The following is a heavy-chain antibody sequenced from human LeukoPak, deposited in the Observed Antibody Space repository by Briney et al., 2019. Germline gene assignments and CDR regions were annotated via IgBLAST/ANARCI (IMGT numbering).Heavy chain of an antibody. D-gene: IGHD1-7*01. Sequence: SETLSLTCAVYGGSFSGYYWSWLRQPPGKGLEWIGEINHSGSTNYNPSLKSRVTISVDTSKNQFSLKLSSVTAADTAVYYCARVSVTGTTGLSPYYFDYWGQGTLVTVSS. V-gene: IGHV4-34*01. J-gene: IGHJ4*02. CDR2: INHSGST. CDR1: GGSFSGYY. CDR3: ARVSVTGTTGLSPYYFDY.